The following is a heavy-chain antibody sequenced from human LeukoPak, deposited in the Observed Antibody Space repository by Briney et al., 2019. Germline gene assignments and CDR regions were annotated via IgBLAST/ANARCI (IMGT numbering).Heavy chain of an antibody. V-gene: IGHV3-74*01. J-gene: IGHJ4*02. CDR1: GFTFSSYW. CDR3: TRVGYIDEGIDY. Sequence: GSLRLSCAASGFTFSSYWMHWVRQAPGKGLVWVSRINSDGRSTSYADSVKGRFTISRDNAKNSLYLQMNSLRAEDTAIYYCTRVGYIDEGIDYWGQGTLVTVSS. CDR2: INSDGRST. D-gene: IGHD5-24*01.